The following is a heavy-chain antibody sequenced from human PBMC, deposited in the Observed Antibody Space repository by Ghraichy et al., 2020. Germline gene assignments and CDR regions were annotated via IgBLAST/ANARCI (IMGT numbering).Heavy chain of an antibody. CDR3: ARDKVQLERLRWRDAFDI. J-gene: IGHJ3*02. CDR1: GFTFSSYA. CDR2: ISGSGGST. V-gene: IGHV3-23*01. D-gene: IGHD1-1*01. Sequence: GGSLRLSCAASGFTFSSYATSWVRQAPGKGLEWVSAISGSGGSTYYADSVKGRFTISRDNSKNTLYLQMNSLRAEDTAVYYCARDKVQLERLRWRDAFDIWGQGTMVTVSS.